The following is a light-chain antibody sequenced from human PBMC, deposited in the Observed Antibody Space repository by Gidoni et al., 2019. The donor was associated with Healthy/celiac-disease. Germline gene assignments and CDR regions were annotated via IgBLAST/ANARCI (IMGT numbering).Light chain of an antibody. CDR2: GNS. Sequence: QSVLTPPPSVSGAPGQRVTISCTGSSSNIGAGYDVHWYQQFPGTAPKRFLYGNSNRPSGVPDRFSGSKSGTSASLAITGLQAEDEADYYCQSYDSSLSAYVVFGGGTKLTVL. V-gene: IGLV1-40*01. J-gene: IGLJ2*01. CDR1: SSNIGAGYD. CDR3: QSYDSSLSAYVV.